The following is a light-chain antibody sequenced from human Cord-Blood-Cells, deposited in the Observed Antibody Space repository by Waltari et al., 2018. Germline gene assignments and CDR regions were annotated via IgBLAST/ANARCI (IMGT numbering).Light chain of an antibody. Sequence: DFQMTQSTSSLSASVGDRVTITCRASQSISSYLNWYQQKPGKAPKLLIYAASSLQSGVPSRFSCSGAGTDFTLTISSLQPEEFATYDCQQSYSTPYTFGQGTKLEIK. CDR3: QQSYSTPYT. V-gene: IGKV1-39*01. J-gene: IGKJ2*01. CDR2: AAS. CDR1: QSISSY.